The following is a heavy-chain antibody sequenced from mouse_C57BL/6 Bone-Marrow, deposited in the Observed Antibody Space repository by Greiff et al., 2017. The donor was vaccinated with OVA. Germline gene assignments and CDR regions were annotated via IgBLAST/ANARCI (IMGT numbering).Heavy chain of an antibody. D-gene: IGHD1-1*01. V-gene: IGHV1-26*01. CDR2: INPNNGGT. J-gene: IGHJ4*01. CDR1: GYTFTDYY. CDR3: ANYYYCSSYEAMDY. Sequence: EVQLQQSGPELVKPGASVKISCKASGYTFTDYYMNWVKQSHGKSLEWIGDINPNNGGTSYNQKFKGKATLTVDKSSSTAYMELRSLTSEDSAVYYCANYYYCSSYEAMDYWGQGTSVTVSS.